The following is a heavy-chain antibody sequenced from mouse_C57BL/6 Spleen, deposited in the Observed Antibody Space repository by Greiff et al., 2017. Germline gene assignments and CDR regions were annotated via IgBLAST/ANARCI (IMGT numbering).Heavy chain of an antibody. CDR2: INPSTGGT. D-gene: IGHD2-1*01. J-gene: IGHJ3*01. Sequence: VQLKESGPELVKPGASVKISCKASGYSFTGYYMNWVKQSPEKSLEWIGEINPSTGGTTYNQKFKAKATLTVDKSSSTAYMQLKSLTSEDSAVYYCARNYGNSGFAYWGQGTLVTVSA. CDR3: ARNYGNSGFAY. V-gene: IGHV1-42*01. CDR1: GYSFTGYY.